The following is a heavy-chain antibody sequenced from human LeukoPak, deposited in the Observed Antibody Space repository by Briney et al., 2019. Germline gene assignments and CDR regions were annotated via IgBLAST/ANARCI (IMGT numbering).Heavy chain of an antibody. V-gene: IGHV3-7*03. J-gene: IGHJ6*02. CDR2: INHNGNVN. CDR1: GFTFSSYW. CDR3: ARGGGLDV. D-gene: IGHD3-16*01. Sequence: GGSPRLSCAASGFTFSSYWMNWARQAPGKGLEWVASINHNGNVNYYVDSVKGRFTISRDNAKNSLYLQMSNLRAENTAVYFCARGGGLDVWGQGATVTVSS.